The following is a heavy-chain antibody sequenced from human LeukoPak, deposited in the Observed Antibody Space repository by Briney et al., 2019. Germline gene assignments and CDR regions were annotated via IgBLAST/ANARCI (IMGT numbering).Heavy chain of an antibody. CDR3: ATTRGSGLIAEPVDY. V-gene: IGHV3-33*01. J-gene: IGHJ4*02. D-gene: IGHD1-14*01. CDR2: IWYDGTKK. Sequence: PGGSLRLSCAASGFTFTNYGFHWVRQAPAKGLEWVAAIWYDGTKKYYADSVEGRFTISRDNSRNTLYLQMNSLRAEDTALYYCATTRGSGLIAEPVDYWGQGTLVTVSS. CDR1: GFTFTNYG.